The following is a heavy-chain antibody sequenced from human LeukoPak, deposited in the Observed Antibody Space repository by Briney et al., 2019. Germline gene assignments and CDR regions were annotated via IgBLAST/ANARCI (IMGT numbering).Heavy chain of an antibody. Sequence: ASVRVSCKASVYTFTGYYMHWVRETPGQGLEWMVCINTTSGGTNYAQTFQGRVTMARDTSISKAYMELSRLRSDDTAVYYCARDSSGTRLLWFGESIYWGQGTLVTVSS. CDR3: ARDSSGTRLLWFGESIY. CDR2: INTTSGGT. D-gene: IGHD3-10*01. V-gene: IGHV1-2*02. J-gene: IGHJ4*02. CDR1: VYTFTGYY.